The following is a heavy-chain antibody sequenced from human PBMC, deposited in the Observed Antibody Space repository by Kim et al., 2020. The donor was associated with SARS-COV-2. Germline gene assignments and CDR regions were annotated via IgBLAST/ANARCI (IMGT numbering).Heavy chain of an antibody. V-gene: IGHV4-39*07. CDR3: VRAVGSDTPFFFFYYYVAV. Sequence: SETLSPTCNVSGDSIATNFKYWGWIRQSPGKGLEWLGAIYYSGRTFYKPSLESRVTLSIHTSKNHFSLTLKSVTAADTAVDTCVRAVGSDTPFFFFYYYVAVWGHRTKVNDSS. D-gene: IGHD2-21*02. CDR2: IYYSGRT. CDR1: GDSIATNFKY. J-gene: IGHJ6*01.